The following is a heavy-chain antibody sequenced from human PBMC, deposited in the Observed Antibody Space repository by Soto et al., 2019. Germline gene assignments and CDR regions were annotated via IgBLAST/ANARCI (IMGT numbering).Heavy chain of an antibody. CDR2: IYYSGST. V-gene: IGHV4-39*01. CDR1: GGSISSSSYY. CDR3: ARQGRITMIVVVTGLDY. J-gene: IGHJ4*02. Sequence: PSETLSLTCTVSGGSISSSSYYWGWIRQPPGKGLEWIGSIYYSGSTYYNPSLKSRVTISVDTSKNQISLKLSSVTAADTAVYYCARQGRITMIVVVTGLDYWGQGTLVTVSS. D-gene: IGHD3-22*01.